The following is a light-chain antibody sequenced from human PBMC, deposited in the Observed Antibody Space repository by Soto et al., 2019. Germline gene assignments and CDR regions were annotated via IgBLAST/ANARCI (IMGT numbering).Light chain of an antibody. V-gene: IGKV1-27*01. CDR3: QHYRSAQMT. CDR1: QGVANY. J-gene: IGKJ1*01. Sequence: DIQMTQSPSSQSASVGDRVTITCRASQGVANYLGWYQQKPGKVPKALIYGVSTLQSGVPSRFSGSGSDTDFTLTISSLQPEDAATYYCQHYRSAQMTFGQGTKVEIK. CDR2: GVS.